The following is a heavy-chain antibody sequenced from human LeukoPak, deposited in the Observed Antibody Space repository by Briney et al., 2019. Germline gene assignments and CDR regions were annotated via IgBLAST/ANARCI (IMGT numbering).Heavy chain of an antibody. J-gene: IGHJ4*02. V-gene: IGHV3-30*18. CDR1: GFTFSSYS. Sequence: GGSLRLSCAASGFTFSSYSLTWVRQAPGKGLEWVAVISYDGSNKYYADSVKGRFTISRDNSKNTLYLQMNSLRAEDTAVYYCAKDLNGYYDSSGPPGGQGTLVTVSS. CDR3: AKDLNGYYDSSGPP. CDR2: ISYDGSNK. D-gene: IGHD3-22*01.